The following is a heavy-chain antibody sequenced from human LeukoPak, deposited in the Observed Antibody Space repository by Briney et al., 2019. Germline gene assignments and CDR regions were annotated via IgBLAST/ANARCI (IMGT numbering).Heavy chain of an antibody. Sequence: ASVKVSCKASGYTFTGYYMHWVRQPPGQGLEWMGWINPNSGGTNYAQKFQGRVTMTRDTSISTAYMELSRLRSDDTAVYYCARGGGYDQYYYYYMDVWGKGTTVTISS. CDR1: GYTFTGYY. D-gene: IGHD5-12*01. J-gene: IGHJ6*03. CDR2: INPNSGGT. CDR3: ARGGGYDQYYYYYMDV. V-gene: IGHV1-2*02.